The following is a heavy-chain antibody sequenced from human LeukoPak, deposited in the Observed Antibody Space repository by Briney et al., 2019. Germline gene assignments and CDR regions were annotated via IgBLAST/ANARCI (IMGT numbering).Heavy chain of an antibody. CDR2: IKQDGSVK. CDR1: GFIFSNYW. J-gene: IGHJ4*02. V-gene: IGHV3-7*01. D-gene: IGHD3-3*02. Sequence: GGSLRLSCEASGFIFSNYWMSWVRQAPGKGLEWVANIKQDGSVKNYVDSMEGRFIISRDNAKNLLCLQMNSLGAEDTAVYYCVRTSRSISSDYWGQGTQVTVSS. CDR3: VRTSRSISSDY.